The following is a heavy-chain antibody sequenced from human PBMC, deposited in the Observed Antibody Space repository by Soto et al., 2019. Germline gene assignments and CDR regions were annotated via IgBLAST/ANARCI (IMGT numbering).Heavy chain of an antibody. CDR3: ARGEITIFGVVTSYYYYGMDV. CDR2: INHSGST. Sequence: SETLSLTCAVYGGSFSGYYWSWIRQPPGKGLEWIGEINHSGSTNYNPSLKSRVTISVDTSKNQFSLKLGSVTAADTAVYYCARGEITIFGVVTSYYYYGMDVWGQGTTVTVSS. CDR1: GGSFSGYY. J-gene: IGHJ6*02. V-gene: IGHV4-34*01. D-gene: IGHD3-3*01.